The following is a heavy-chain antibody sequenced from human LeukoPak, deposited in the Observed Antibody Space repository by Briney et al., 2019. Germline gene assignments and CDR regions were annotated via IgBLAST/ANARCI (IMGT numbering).Heavy chain of an antibody. CDR1: GYSISSGYY. CDR2: IYHSGST. J-gene: IGHJ5*02. D-gene: IGHD2-2*01. V-gene: IGHV4-38-2*02. Sequence: SETLSLTXTVSGYSISSGYYWGWIRQPPGKGLEWIGSIYHSGSTYYNPSLKSRVTISVDTSKNQFSLKLSSVTAADTAVYYCAGGSYCSSTSCYRGIDPWGQGTLVTVSS. CDR3: AGGSYCSSTSCYRGIDP.